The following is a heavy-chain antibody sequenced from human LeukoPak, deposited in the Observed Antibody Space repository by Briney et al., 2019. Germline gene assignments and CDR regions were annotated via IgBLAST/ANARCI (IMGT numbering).Heavy chain of an antibody. Sequence: PSETLSLTCTVPGGSISSYYWSWIRQPPGKGLEWIGYIYYSGSTNYNPSLKTRVTISVDTSKNQFSLKLSSVTAADTAVYYCARLSGARIAAAGLFDYWGQGTLVTVSS. J-gene: IGHJ4*02. CDR2: IYYSGST. V-gene: IGHV4-59*08. CDR1: GGSISSYY. D-gene: IGHD6-13*01. CDR3: ARLSGARIAAAGLFDY.